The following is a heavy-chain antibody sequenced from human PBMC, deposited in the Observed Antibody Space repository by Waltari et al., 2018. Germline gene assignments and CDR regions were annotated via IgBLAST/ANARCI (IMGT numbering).Heavy chain of an antibody. J-gene: IGHJ5*02. Sequence: QVQLQESGPGLVKPSGTLSLTCTVSGESLSSSDWWTWVGQPPGTGLEWLGEFAQNGGTDYHPSLKSRVTSSADKSRNQFSLKLNSVTAADTAVYFCARARYFGLLFAWFDPWGQGTLVTVSS. CDR1: GESLSSSDW. V-gene: IGHV4-4*02. CDR3: ARARYFGLLFAWFDP. CDR2: FAQNGGT. D-gene: IGHD1-20*01.